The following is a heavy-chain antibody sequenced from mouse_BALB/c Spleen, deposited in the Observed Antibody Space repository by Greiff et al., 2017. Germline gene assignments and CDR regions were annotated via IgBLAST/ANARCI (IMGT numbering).Heavy chain of an antibody. Sequence: QVQLQQSGPSLVQPSQSLSITCTVSGFSLTSYGVHWVRQSPGKGLEWLGVIWRGGSTAYNAAFMSRLSITKDNSKSHVFFKMNSLQADDTAIYYCAKGDGYYDYYAMDYWGQGTSVTVSS. CDR1: GFSLTSYG. D-gene: IGHD2-3*01. J-gene: IGHJ4*01. CDR2: IWRGGST. V-gene: IGHV2-5-1*01. CDR3: AKGDGYYDYYAMDY.